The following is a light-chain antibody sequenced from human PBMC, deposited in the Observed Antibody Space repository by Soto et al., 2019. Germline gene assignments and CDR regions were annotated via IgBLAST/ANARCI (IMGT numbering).Light chain of an antibody. Sequence: QSVLTQPPSASGTPGQRVTISCSGRFSNIGTNPVIWYQQLPGTAPKLLIYSNNQRPSGVPDRFSGSKSGTSASLAISGLQSEDEADYYCASWDVSLVVFGGGTKLTVL. V-gene: IGLV1-44*01. CDR2: SNN. CDR3: ASWDVSLVV. J-gene: IGLJ2*01. CDR1: FSNIGTNP.